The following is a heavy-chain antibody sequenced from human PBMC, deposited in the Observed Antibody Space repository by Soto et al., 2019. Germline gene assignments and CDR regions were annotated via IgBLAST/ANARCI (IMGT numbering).Heavy chain of an antibody. V-gene: IGHV1-8*02. CDR2: MNPNSGNT. CDR3: ARGGNWFDP. Sequence: ASVKVSCTACGGTFSSYAISWVRQATGQGLEWMGWMNPNSGNTGYAQKFQGRVTMTRNTSISTAYMELSSLRSEDTAVYYCARGGNWFDPWGQGTLVTVSS. CDR1: GGTFSSYA. J-gene: IGHJ5*02.